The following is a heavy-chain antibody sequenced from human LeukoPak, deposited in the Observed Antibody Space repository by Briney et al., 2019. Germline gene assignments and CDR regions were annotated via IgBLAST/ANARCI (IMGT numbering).Heavy chain of an antibody. D-gene: IGHD3-10*01. V-gene: IGHV1-18*04. Sequence: ASVKVSCKASGYTFTSYGISWVRQAPGQGLEWMGWISAYNGNTNYAQKLRGRVTMTTDTSTSTAYMELRSLRSDDTAVYYCARGAMVRGVTGMDVWGKGTTVTVSS. CDR3: ARGAMVRGVTGMDV. J-gene: IGHJ6*04. CDR2: ISAYNGNT. CDR1: GYTFTSYG.